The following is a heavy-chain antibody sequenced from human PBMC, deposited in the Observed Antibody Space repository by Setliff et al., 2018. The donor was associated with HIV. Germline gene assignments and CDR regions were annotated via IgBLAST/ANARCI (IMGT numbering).Heavy chain of an antibody. D-gene: IGHD6-19*01. CDR3: ARDRRVAMADGTDF. CDR1: GYTFTSYG. V-gene: IGHV1-18*01. J-gene: IGHJ4*02. Sequence: ASVKVSCKASGYTFTSYGISWVRLAPGQGLEWMGWISAYNGNTKYAQKLQGRVTLTTDTSTTTAYMELTSLRSDDTAVYYCARDRRVAMADGTDFWGQGTQVTVSS. CDR2: ISAYNGNT.